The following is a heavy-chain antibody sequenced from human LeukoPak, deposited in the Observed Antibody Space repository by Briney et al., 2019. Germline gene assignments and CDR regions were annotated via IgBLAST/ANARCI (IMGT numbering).Heavy chain of an antibody. D-gene: IGHD3-22*01. Sequence: KSSETLSLTCTVSGGSISSYYWSWIRQPPGKGLEWMGYIYTSGSTNYNPSLKSRVTISVDTSKNQFSLKLSSVTAADMAVYYCARLHYYDSSRDAFDIWGQGTMVTVSS. J-gene: IGHJ3*02. CDR3: ARLHYYDSSRDAFDI. CDR1: GGSISSYY. V-gene: IGHV4-4*09. CDR2: IYTSGST.